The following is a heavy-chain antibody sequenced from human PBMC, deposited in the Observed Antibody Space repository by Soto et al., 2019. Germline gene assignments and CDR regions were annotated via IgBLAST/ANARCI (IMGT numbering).Heavy chain of an antibody. CDR2: IYYSGST. CDR3: ASIDFWSAYYYYGMDV. CDR1: GGSISSSSYY. D-gene: IGHD3-3*01. Sequence: PSETLSLTCTVSGGSISSSSYYWGWIRQPPGKGLEWIGSIYYSGSTYYNPSLKSRVTISVDTSKNQFSLKLSSVAAADTAVYYCASIDFWSAYYYYGMDVWGQGTTVTVSS. J-gene: IGHJ6*02. V-gene: IGHV4-39*01.